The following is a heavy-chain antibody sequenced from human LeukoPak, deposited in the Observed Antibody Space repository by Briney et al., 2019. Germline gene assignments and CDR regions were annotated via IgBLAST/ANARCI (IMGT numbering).Heavy chain of an antibody. CDR2: INSDGSST. Sequence: GGSLRLSCAASGFTFSSYWMHWVRQAPGKGLVWVSRINSDGSSTSYADSVKGRFTISRDNAKNSLYLQMNSLRAEDTAVYYCAREPPYCSGGSCYSGGENAFDIWGQGTMVTVSS. V-gene: IGHV3-74*01. CDR1: GFTFSSYW. D-gene: IGHD2-15*01. J-gene: IGHJ3*02. CDR3: AREPPYCSGGSCYSGGENAFDI.